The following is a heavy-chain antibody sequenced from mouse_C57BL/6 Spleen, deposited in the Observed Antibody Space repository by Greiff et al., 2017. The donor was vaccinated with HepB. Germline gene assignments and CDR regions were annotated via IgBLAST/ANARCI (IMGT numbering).Heavy chain of an antibody. V-gene: IGHV1-82*01. CDR1: GYAFSSSW. CDR2: IYPGDGDT. D-gene: IGHD1-1*01. J-gene: IGHJ2*01. Sequence: VQLQQSGPELVKPGASVKISCKASGYAFSSSWMNWVKQRPGKGLEWIGRIYPGDGDTNYNGKFKGKATLTADKSSSTAYMQLSSLTSEDSAVYVCARSSYGGDFDYWGQGTTLTVSS. CDR3: ARSSYGGDFDY.